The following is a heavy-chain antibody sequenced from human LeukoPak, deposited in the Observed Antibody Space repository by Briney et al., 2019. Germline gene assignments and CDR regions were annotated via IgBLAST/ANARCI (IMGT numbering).Heavy chain of an antibody. Sequence: ASVKVSCKASGYIFTSYTIHWVRQAPGQRLEWMGWSNAGNGNTKYSQEFQGRVTITRDTSASTAYMELSSLRSEDMAVYYCARRWCSSTSCQFDYWGQGTLVTVSS. CDR1: GYIFTSYT. CDR3: ARRWCSSTSCQFDY. J-gene: IGHJ4*02. V-gene: IGHV1-3*02. D-gene: IGHD2-2*01. CDR2: SNAGNGNT.